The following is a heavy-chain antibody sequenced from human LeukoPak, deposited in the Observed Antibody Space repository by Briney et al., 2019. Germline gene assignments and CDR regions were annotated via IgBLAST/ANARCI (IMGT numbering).Heavy chain of an antibody. J-gene: IGHJ3*02. D-gene: IGHD6-13*01. Sequence: PGGSLRLSCAASGFTFSSYAMSWVRQAPGKGLEWVSAISGSGGSTYYADSVKGRFAISRDNSKNTLYLQMNSLRAEDTAVYYCAKDIYNSSWYRYAFDIWGQGTMVTVSS. CDR2: ISGSGGST. CDR3: AKDIYNSSWYRYAFDI. CDR1: GFTFSSYA. V-gene: IGHV3-23*01.